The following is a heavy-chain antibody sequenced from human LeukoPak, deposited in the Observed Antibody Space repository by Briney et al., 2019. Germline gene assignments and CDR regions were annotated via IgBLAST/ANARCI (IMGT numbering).Heavy chain of an antibody. CDR3: ARDLNYDSAY. CDR1: GFTFSNYA. CDR2: ISGGDSST. J-gene: IGHJ4*02. Sequence: GGSLRLSCAASGFTFSNYAMNWVRQAPGKGLEWVSAISGGDSSTYYADSVKGRFTISRDNSKNTVYLQMNSLRAEDTAVYYCARDLNYDSAYWGQGTLVTVSS. D-gene: IGHD3-22*01. V-gene: IGHV3-23*01.